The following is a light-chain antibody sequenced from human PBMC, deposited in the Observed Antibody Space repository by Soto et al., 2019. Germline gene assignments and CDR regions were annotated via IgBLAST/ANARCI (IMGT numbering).Light chain of an antibody. CDR1: SSNIGSNT. CDR2: GNS. V-gene: IGLV1-44*01. Sequence: QSVLTQPPSASGTPGQGITISCSGSSSNIGSNTVNWYQQFPGTAPKLLMYGNSQRYSGVPDRFSGSRSGTSASLAISGLQSEDEADYYCAAWDDSLNGVLFGGGTKVTVL. J-gene: IGLJ2*01. CDR3: AAWDDSLNGVL.